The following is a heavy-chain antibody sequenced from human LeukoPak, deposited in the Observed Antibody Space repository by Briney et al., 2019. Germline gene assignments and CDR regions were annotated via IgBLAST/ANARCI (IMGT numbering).Heavy chain of an antibody. J-gene: IGHJ1*01. D-gene: IGHD2-15*01. CDR3: TTDCIGGSCESEAPSLV. Sequence: PGGSLRLSCAASGFTFSSYAMSWVRQAPGKGLEWVSAISGSGGSTYYADSVKGRFTISRDNSKNTLYLQMNSLRAEDTGVYYCTTDCIGGSCESEAPSLVWGQGALVTVSS. V-gene: IGHV3-23*01. CDR2: ISGSGGST. CDR1: GFTFSSYA.